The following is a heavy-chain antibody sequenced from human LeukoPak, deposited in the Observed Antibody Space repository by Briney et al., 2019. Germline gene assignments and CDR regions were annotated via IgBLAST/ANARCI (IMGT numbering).Heavy chain of an antibody. CDR1: HGSITGYY. CDR3: ARAQTRDGGGLLFDY. V-gene: IGHV4-4*07. J-gene: IGHJ4*02. CDR2: VYSSGTT. D-gene: IGHD3-16*01. Sequence: SETLSLTCSVSHGSITGYYWSWIRQPAGKGLEWIGRVYSSGTTNYNPSRKSRVTMSVDTAKNQIYLNLTSVTAADMAVYYCARAQTRDGGGLLFDYWGQGNLVTVSS.